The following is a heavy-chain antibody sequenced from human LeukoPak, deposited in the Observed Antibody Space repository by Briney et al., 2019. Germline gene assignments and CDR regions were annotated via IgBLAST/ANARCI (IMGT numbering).Heavy chain of an antibody. V-gene: IGHV3-7*04. D-gene: IGHD2/OR15-2a*01. Sequence: PGGSLRLSCAASGFTFSSSWMSWVRQAPGKGLEWVATIKQDGSDKYFVDSVKGRFTISRDNAKNSLYLQMNSLRAEDTAVYYCARNRARFNYWGQGTLVTVSS. CDR1: GFTFSSSW. J-gene: IGHJ4*02. CDR3: ARNRARFNY. CDR2: IKQDGSDK.